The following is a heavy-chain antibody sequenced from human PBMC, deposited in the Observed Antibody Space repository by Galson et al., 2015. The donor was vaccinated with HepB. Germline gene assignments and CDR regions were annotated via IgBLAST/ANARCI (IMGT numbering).Heavy chain of an antibody. V-gene: IGHV1-46*03. Sequence: SVKVSCKASGYTFTSYYMHWVRQAPGQGLVWMGIINPSGGSTSYAQKFQGRVTMTRDTSTSTVYMELSSLRSEDTAVYYCARLTLSSSWYGMFDPWGQGTLVTVSS. J-gene: IGHJ5*02. CDR3: ARLTLSSSWYGMFDP. CDR1: GYTFTSYY. D-gene: IGHD6-13*01. CDR2: INPSGGST.